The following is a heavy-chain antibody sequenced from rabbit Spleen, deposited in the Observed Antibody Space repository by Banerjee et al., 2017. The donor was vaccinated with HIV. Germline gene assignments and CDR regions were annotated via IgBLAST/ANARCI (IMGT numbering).Heavy chain of an antibody. CDR2: AYAGSSGSA. J-gene: IGHJ4*01. CDR3: ARDLTDAIGWNFNL. D-gene: IGHD1-1*01. CDR1: GFSFNSGYD. Sequence: QSLEESGGGLVKPGASLTLTCKASGFSFNSGYDMCWVRQAPGKGLEWVACAYAGSSGSAYSATWAKGRFTVSKTSSTTVTLQMTSLTVADTATYFCARDLTDAIGWNFNLWGPGTLVTVS. V-gene: IGHV1S40*01.